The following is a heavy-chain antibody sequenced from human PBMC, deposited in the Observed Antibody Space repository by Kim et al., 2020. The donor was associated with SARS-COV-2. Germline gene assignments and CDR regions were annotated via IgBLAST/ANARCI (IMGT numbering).Heavy chain of an antibody. V-gene: IGHV4-34*01. CDR3: ARLSSGYYYYYYGMDV. D-gene: IGHD3-22*01. J-gene: IGHJ6*02. Sequence: SLKRRVTISVDTSKNQFSLKLSSVTAADTAVYYCARLSSGYYYYYYGMDVWGQGTTVTVSS.